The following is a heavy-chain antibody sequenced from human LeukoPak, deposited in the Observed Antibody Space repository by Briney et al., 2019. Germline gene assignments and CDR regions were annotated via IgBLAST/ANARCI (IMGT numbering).Heavy chain of an antibody. CDR1: GGSISSYY. J-gene: IGHJ3*02. Sequence: SETLSLTCTASGGSISSYYWSWIRQPPGKGLEWIGYIYYSGSTNYNPSLKSRVTISVDTSKNQFSLKLSSVTAADTAVYYCARGGSGYDAFDIWGQGTMVTVSS. CDR3: ARGGSGYDAFDI. CDR2: IYYSGST. V-gene: IGHV4-59*01. D-gene: IGHD3-10*01.